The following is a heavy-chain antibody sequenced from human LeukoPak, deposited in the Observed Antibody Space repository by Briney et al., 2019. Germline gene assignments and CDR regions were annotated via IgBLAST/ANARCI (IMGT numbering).Heavy chain of an antibody. CDR3: ARLDATAMDY. CDR2: ISSSGRNI. Sequence: PGGSLRLSCAASGFTFSSYEMNWVRQAPGKGLEWVSYISSSGRNIYYADSVKGRFTISRDNAKDSLFLQMNSLRAEDMAVYYCARLDATAMDYWGQGTLVAVSS. J-gene: IGHJ4*02. V-gene: IGHV3-48*03. D-gene: IGHD4-17*01. CDR1: GFTFSSYE.